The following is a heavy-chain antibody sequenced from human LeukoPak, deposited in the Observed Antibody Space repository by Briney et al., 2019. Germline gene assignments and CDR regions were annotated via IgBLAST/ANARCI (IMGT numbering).Heavy chain of an antibody. Sequence: GGPLRLSCSASGFPFSSHAMHWAPHAPGKGLEYVSAISSNGDTTYYADSVKGRFTISRDNSKNTLYLQMSDLRAEDTAVYYGVADYSGYDYFAYWGQGTLVTVSS. CDR1: GFPFSSHA. D-gene: IGHD5-12*01. V-gene: IGHV3-64D*06. CDR2: ISSNGDTT. CDR3: VADYSGYDYFAY. J-gene: IGHJ4*02.